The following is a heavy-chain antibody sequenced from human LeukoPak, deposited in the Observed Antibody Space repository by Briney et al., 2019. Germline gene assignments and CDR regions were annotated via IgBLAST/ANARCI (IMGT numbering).Heavy chain of an antibody. CDR1: GFTFGDYA. J-gene: IGHJ4*02. CDR3: TREWWGGNY. D-gene: IGHD2-15*01. V-gene: IGHV3-49*04. Sequence: GGSLRLSCTASGFTFGDYAMSWVRQAPGKGLEWVGFIRSKAYGGTTEYAASVKGRFTISRDDSKSIAYLQMNSLKTEDTAVYYCTREWWGGNYWGQGTLVTVSS. CDR2: IRSKAYGGTT.